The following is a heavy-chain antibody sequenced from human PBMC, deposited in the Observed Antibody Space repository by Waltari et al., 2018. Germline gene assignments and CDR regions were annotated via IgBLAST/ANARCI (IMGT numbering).Heavy chain of an antibody. J-gene: IGHJ4*02. CDR2: IKQDGSEK. CDR1: YW. D-gene: IGHD4-17*01. Sequence: YWMSWGRQARGKGLEWVANIKQDGSEKYYVDSVKGRFTISRDNAKNSLYLQMNSLRAEDTAVYYCARIYYGDYVVYWGQGTLVTVSS. V-gene: IGHV3-7*03. CDR3: ARIYYGDYVVY.